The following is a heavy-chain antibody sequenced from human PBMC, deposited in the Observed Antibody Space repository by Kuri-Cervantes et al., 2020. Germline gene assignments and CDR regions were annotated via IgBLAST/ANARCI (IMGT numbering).Heavy chain of an antibody. Sequence: GESLKISCAASGFTFSSYWMHWVRQAPGKGLVWVSRINTVGSTTNYADSVKGRFTISRDNAKNTVSLQMNSLRAEDTAVYYCAKHLTGYKTFDIWGQGTMVTVSS. J-gene: IGHJ3*02. CDR3: AKHLTGYKTFDI. CDR1: GFTFSSYW. CDR2: INTVGSTT. V-gene: IGHV3-74*01. D-gene: IGHD3-9*01.